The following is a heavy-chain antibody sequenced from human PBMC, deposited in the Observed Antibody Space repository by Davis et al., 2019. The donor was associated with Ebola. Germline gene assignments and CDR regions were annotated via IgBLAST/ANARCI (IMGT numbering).Heavy chain of an antibody. CDR1: GFTFSSYA. Sequence: PGGSLRLSCTDSGFTFSSYAMSWVRQAPGQGLEWVASISQDGSEKYYVDSVKGRFTISRDHAKNSLHLQMNSLRVEDTALYYCARDRGNGLFDPWGQGTLVTVSS. J-gene: IGHJ5*02. V-gene: IGHV3-7*01. CDR2: ISQDGSEK. D-gene: IGHD1-1*01. CDR3: ARDRGNGLFDP.